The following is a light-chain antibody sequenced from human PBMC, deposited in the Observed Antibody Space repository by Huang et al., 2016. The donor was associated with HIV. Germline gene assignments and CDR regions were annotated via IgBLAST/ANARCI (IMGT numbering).Light chain of an antibody. J-gene: IGKJ3*01. CDR3: QQFNNWPPRFT. Sequence: EIVMTQSPATLSVSPGERATLSCRASQNIGDNLTWYQHKPGQAPSLRIYGASTRATGIPPRFSGSGSGTEFTLTSSGLESEDFAVYYCQQFNNWPPRFTCGPGTTVDVK. CDR1: QNIGDN. V-gene: IGKV3-15*01. CDR2: GAS.